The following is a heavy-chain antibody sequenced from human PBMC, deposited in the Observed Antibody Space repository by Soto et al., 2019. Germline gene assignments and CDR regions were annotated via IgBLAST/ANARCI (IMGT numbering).Heavy chain of an antibody. CDR1: GFTFSSYA. CDR2: ISGSGVST. D-gene: IGHD3-22*01. Sequence: SLRLSCSASGFTFSSYAMSWVRQAPGKGLEWVSAISGSGVSTYYADSVKGRFTISRDNSKNTLYLQMNSLRAEDTAVYYCAKSPGMYYYDSSGYYHYDYWGQGTLVTVPS. J-gene: IGHJ4*02. V-gene: IGHV3-23*01. CDR3: AKSPGMYYYDSSGYYHYDY.